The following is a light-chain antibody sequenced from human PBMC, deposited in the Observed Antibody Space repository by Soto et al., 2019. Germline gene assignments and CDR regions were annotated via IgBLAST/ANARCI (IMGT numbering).Light chain of an antibody. CDR3: QQPDSYPCT. J-gene: IGKJ2*02. CDR2: AAS. V-gene: IGKV1-9*01. Sequence: DIQLTQSPSFLSASVGDRVTITCRASQGFSNSLAWYQQKPGKAPKLLIYAASTLQSGVPSRFSGSGSGTEVTLTISSLHPEDFATYYCQQPDSYPCTFGQGTKLEIK. CDR1: QGFSNS.